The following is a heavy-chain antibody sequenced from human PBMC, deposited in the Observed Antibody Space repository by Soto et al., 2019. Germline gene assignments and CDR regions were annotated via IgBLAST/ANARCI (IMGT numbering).Heavy chain of an antibody. CDR2: ISHDGNDR. D-gene: IGHD6-19*01. CDR3: PKATAVPYQWFDS. Sequence: QVELVESGGGVVQPGRSLRLSCEASGFSFSAYGMHWVRQAPGKGLEWVAAISHDGNDRYYADSVKGRFTSSRDNSKNKLYLQMNSLRSEDAAIYYCPKATAVPYQWFDSWGNGTLVTVSS. V-gene: IGHV3-30*18. J-gene: IGHJ5*01. CDR1: GFSFSAYG.